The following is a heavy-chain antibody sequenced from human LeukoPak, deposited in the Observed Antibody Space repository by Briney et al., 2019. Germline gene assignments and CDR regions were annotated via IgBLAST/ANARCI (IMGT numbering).Heavy chain of an antibody. CDR3: AKVRIPYSSGYYYFDY. CDR2: ISYDGSNK. CDR1: GFTFSSYG. J-gene: IGHJ4*02. D-gene: IGHD3-22*01. Sequence: GGSLRLSCAASGFTFSSYGMHWVRQAPGKGLEWVAVISYDGSNKYYADSVKGRFTISRDNSKNTLYLQMNSLGAEDTAVYYCAKVRIPYSSGYYYFDYWGQGTLVTVSS. V-gene: IGHV3-30*18.